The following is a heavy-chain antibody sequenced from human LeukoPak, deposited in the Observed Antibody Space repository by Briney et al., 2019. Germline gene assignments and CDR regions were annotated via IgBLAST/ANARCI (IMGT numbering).Heavy chain of an antibody. D-gene: IGHD3-10*01. CDR3: ARGGYYGSGSYYNIDY. J-gene: IGHJ4*02. CDR2: INHSGST. V-gene: IGHV4-34*01. Sequence: PSETLSLTCAVYGGSFSGYYWSWIRQPPGKGLEWIGEINHSGSTNYNPSLKSRVTISVDTSKNQFSLKLSSVTAADTAVYYCARGGYYGSGSYYNIDYWGQRTLVTVSS. CDR1: GGSFSGYY.